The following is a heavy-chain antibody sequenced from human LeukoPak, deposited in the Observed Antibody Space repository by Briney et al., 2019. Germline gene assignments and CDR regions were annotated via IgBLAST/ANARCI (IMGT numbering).Heavy chain of an antibody. D-gene: IGHD3-22*01. CDR2: IYYSGST. Sequence: SETLSLTCTVSGGSISSYYWSWIRQPPGKGLGWIGYIYYSGSTNYNPSLKSRVTISVDTSKNQFSLKLSSVTAADTAVYYCARDHYYDSSGYYSDDAFDIWGQGTMVTVSS. CDR3: ARDHYYDSSGYYSDDAFDI. V-gene: IGHV4-59*01. CDR1: GGSISSYY. J-gene: IGHJ3*02.